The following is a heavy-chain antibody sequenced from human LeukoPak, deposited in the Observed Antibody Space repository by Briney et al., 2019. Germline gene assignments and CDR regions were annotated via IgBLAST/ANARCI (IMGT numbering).Heavy chain of an antibody. CDR3: VRRDTGWNYFDY. CDR2: IYYTGKI. CDR1: GSSINSHY. Sequence: SETLSLTCAVSGSSINSHYWGWIRQPPGKGQQWMGDIYYTGKINYNPSLKSRVTITLDTSKDHLSLNLTSVLAADTAIYYCVRRDTGWNYFDYWGQGILVTVSS. V-gene: IGHV4-59*08. D-gene: IGHD6-19*01. J-gene: IGHJ4*02.